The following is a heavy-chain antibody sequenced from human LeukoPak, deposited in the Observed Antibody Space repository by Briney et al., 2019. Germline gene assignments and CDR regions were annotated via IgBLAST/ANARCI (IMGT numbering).Heavy chain of an antibody. Sequence: GGSLRLSCAASGFTFDDYGMSWVRHAPGKGLEWVAFIRYDGSDKSYADSVKGRFTISRDNSENTLYLQINSLRVEDTAVYYCAKDTPTTGYHLDSWGQGTLVTVSS. V-gene: IGHV3-30*02. D-gene: IGHD1-1*01. CDR3: AKDTPTTGYHLDS. CDR2: IRYDGSDK. CDR1: GFTFDDYG. J-gene: IGHJ4*02.